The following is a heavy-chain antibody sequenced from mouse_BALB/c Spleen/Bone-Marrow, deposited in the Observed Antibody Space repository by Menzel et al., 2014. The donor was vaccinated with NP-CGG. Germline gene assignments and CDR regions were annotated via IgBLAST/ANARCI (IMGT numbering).Heavy chain of an antibody. Sequence: VKLQESGAELVRPGVSVKISCKGSGYTFTDYAMHWVKQSHAKSLEWIGVISTYYGDASYNQKFKGKATMTVDKSSSTAYMELARLTSEDSAIYYCASGGSTMITTFAYWGQGTLVTVSA. CDR1: GYTFTDYA. CDR2: ISTYYGDA. D-gene: IGHD2-4*01. CDR3: ASGGSTMITTFAY. V-gene: IGHV1S137*01. J-gene: IGHJ3*01.